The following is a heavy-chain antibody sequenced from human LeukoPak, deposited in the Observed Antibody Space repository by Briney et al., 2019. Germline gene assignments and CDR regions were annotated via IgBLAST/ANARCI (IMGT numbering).Heavy chain of an antibody. CDR2: IIPIFGTA. CDR3: ARVVYYYGSGSVGPFDY. V-gene: IGHV1-69*13. D-gene: IGHD3-10*01. Sequence: ASVKVSCKASGGTFSSYAISWVRQAPGQGLEWMGGIIPIFGTANYAQKFQGRVTITADESTSTAYMELSSLRSEDTAVYYCARVVYYYGSGSVGPFDYWGQGTLVTVSS. CDR1: GGTFSSYA. J-gene: IGHJ4*02.